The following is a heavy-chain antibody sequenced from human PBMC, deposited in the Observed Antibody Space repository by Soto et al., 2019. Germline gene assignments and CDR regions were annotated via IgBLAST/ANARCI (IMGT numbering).Heavy chain of an antibody. V-gene: IGHV3-73*01. CDR3: SRLVV. J-gene: IGHJ4*02. Sequence: GGSLRLSCAASGFNFSGSVIHWVRQASGKGLGWVGRIRSKGYNYATAYAASVEGRFTVSRDDSKNTAYLQMNSLKSEDTAVYYCSRLVVWGQGSLVTVSS. D-gene: IGHD2-15*01. CDR2: IRSKGYNYAT. CDR1: GFNFSGSV.